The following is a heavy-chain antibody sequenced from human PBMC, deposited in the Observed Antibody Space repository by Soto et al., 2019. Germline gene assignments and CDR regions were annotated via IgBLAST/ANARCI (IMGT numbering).Heavy chain of an antibody. CDR2: IYYNVNT. V-gene: IGHV4-59*11. Sequence: QVHLQESGPGLVKPSETLSLNCTVSGDFIRSHYWTWIRQAPGKGLEWIGSIYYNVNTNYNPSLNSRVTISVTTSNKQFSLKVTSVTTADTAVYYCASGLPEGYGGNLDSWGQGTLVTVSS. CDR1: GDFIRSHY. J-gene: IGHJ4*02. CDR3: ASGLPEGYGGNLDS. D-gene: IGHD4-17*01.